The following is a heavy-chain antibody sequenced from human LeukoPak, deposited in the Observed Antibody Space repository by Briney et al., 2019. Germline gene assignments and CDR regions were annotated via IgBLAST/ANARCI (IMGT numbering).Heavy chain of an antibody. Sequence: GASVKVSCKASGGTFSSYAISWVRQAPGQGLEWMGRIIPILGIANYAQKFQGRVTITADKSTSTAYMELSSLRSEDTAVYYCARAKGRWFWSARELGWFDPWGQGTLVTVSS. CDR3: ARAKGRWFWSARELGWFDP. CDR2: IIPILGIA. J-gene: IGHJ5*02. D-gene: IGHD3-3*01. V-gene: IGHV1-69*04. CDR1: GGTFSSYA.